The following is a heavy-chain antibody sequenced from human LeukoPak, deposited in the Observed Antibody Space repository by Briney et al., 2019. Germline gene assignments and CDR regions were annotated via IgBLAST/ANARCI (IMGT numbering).Heavy chain of an antibody. D-gene: IGHD1-1*01. Sequence: GGSLRLSCVASGFTFSNYWMSWVRQAPGKGLEWVANIKQDGNEKYYVDSVKGRFTISRDNAKNSLYLQMNSLRDEDTAVYYCARGWVVATGAFDMWGQGTMVTVSS. CDR1: GFTFSNYW. J-gene: IGHJ3*02. CDR3: ARGWVVATGAFDM. CDR2: IKQDGNEK. V-gene: IGHV3-7*01.